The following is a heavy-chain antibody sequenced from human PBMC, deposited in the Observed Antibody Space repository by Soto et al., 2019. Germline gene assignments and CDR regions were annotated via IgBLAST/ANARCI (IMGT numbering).Heavy chain of an antibody. Sequence: SETLSLTCSVSGGSINSGGYYWSWIRQHPGKGLEWIGSISDRGTAYYNPSLRSRISISIHTSKNQFSLKVRSATAADAAVFYCARGRTFYAPWRQGTLVTVSS. J-gene: IGHJ5*02. CDR2: ISDRGTA. CDR3: ARGRTFYAP. D-gene: IGHD2-2*01. CDR1: GGSINSGGYY. V-gene: IGHV4-31*03.